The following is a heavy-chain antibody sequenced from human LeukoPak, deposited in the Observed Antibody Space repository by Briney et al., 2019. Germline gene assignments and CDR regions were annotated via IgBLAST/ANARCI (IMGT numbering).Heavy chain of an antibody. CDR1: GGSISSCGYY. CDR2: IYYSGST. J-gene: IGHJ4*02. CDR3: ARTLSSAITMIVVAYFDY. V-gene: IGHV4-31*03. D-gene: IGHD3-22*01. Sequence: PSETLSLTCTVSGGSISSCGYYWSWIRQHPGKGLEWIGYIYYSGSTYYNPSLKSRATISVDTSKNQFSLKLSSVTAADTAVYYCARTLSSAITMIVVAYFDYWGQGTLVTVSS.